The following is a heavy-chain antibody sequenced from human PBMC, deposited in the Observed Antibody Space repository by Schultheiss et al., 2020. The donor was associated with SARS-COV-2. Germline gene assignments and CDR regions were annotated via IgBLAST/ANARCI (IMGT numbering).Heavy chain of an antibody. V-gene: IGHV4-61*03. J-gene: IGHJ6*03. D-gene: IGHD3-10*01. CDR1: GDSFSSSSYY. Sequence: SETLSLTCTVSGDSFSSSSYYWGWIRQPPGKGLEWIGYIYYSGSTTYSTSIKRRVTISADSSKNHFSLKVTSVSAADTALYYCARAELGYCYDNKYYYYMDVWGTGTAVTVSS. CDR3: ARAELGYCYDNKYYYYMDV. CDR2: IYYSGST.